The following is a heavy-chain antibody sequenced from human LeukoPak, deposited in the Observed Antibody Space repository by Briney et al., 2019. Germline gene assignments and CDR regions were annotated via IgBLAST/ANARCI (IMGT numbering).Heavy chain of an antibody. CDR2: ISGSDGST. CDR3: AKVETSGGANCYALDY. J-gene: IGHJ4*02. V-gene: IGHV3-23*01. D-gene: IGHD2-2*01. CDR1: GFTFSSYA. Sequence: GGSLRPSCAASGFTFSSYAMTWVRQAPDKGLEWVSAISGSDGSTYYADSVKGRFTISRDDSQNTLYLQMNSLSAEDTAVYYCAKVETSGGANCYALDYWGQGTLVTVSS.